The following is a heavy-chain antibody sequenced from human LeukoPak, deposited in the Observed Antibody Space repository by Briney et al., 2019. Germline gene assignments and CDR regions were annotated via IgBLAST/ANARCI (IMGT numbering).Heavy chain of an antibody. J-gene: IGHJ3*02. V-gene: IGHV1-69*13. D-gene: IGHD2-15*01. CDR3: ARGEYCSGGSCQIGVLDAFDI. CDR1: GGTFSSYA. Sequence: GASVKVSCKASGGTFSSYAISWVRQAPGQGLEWMGGIIPIFGTANYAQKFQGRVTITADESTSTAYMELSSLRSEDTAVCYCARGEYCSGGSCQIGVLDAFDIWGQGTMVTVSS. CDR2: IIPIFGTA.